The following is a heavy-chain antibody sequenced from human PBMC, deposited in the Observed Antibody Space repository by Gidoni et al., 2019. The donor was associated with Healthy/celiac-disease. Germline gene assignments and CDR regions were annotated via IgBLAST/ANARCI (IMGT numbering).Heavy chain of an antibody. CDR2: IGTAGDT. CDR3: ARVNRELYYYYMDV. J-gene: IGHJ6*03. CDR1: GFTFSSYD. V-gene: IGHV3-13*01. D-gene: IGHD1-26*01. Sequence: EVQLVESGGGLVQPGGSLRLSCAASGFTFSSYDMHWVRQATGKGLEWGSAIGTAGDTYYPGSVKGRFTISRENAKNSLYLQMNSLRAGDTAVYYCARVNRELYYYYMDVWGKGTTVTVSS.